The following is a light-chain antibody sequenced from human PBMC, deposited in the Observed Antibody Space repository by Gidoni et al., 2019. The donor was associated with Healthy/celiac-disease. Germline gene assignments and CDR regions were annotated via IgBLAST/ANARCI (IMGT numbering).Light chain of an antibody. Sequence: QSALTQPATVSGSPGQSITISCTGTSSEVGSYNLVSWYQQHPGKAPKLMIYEGSKRPSGVSTRFSGSQSGNTASLTISVLQAEDEADYYCCSYAGSSTYVVFGGGTKLTVL. J-gene: IGLJ2*01. CDR2: EGS. CDR1: SSEVGSYNL. V-gene: IGLV2-23*01. CDR3: CSYAGSSTYVV.